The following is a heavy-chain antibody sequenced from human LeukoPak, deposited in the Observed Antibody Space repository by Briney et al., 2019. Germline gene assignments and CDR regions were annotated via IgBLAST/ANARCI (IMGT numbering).Heavy chain of an antibody. D-gene: IGHD1-14*01. V-gene: IGHV1-18*01. J-gene: IGHJ5*02. CDR3: ARNRAAPNNWFDP. CDR2: ISVYNGNT. Sequence: ASVKVSCKASGYTFTSFGLSWVRQAPGQGLEWMGWISVYNGNTNYAQKLQGRVTMTTDTSTSTAYMELRSLRSDDTAVYYCARNRAAPNNWFDPWGQGTLVTVSS. CDR1: GYTFTSFG.